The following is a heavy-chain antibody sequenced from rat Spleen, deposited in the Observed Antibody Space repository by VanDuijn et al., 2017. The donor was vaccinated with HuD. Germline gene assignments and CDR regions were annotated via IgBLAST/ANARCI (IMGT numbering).Heavy chain of an antibody. CDR1: GFTFSNYY. V-gene: IGHV5-22*01. D-gene: IGHD3-1*01. CDR3: ARGPPFDY. J-gene: IGHJ3*01. CDR2: INYEGSSI. Sequence: EVQLVESGGGLVQPGRSLKVSCAASGFTFSNYYMAWVRQAPKKGLEWVASINYEGSSIYYGESVKGRFTISRDNAKSTLYLQMNSLRSEDTATYYCARGPPFDYWGQGTLVTVSS.